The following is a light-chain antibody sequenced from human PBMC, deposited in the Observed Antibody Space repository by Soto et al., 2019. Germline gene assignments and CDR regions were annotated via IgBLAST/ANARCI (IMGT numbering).Light chain of an antibody. V-gene: IGKV1-5*01. CDR1: QSISSW. Sequence: DSVMTGSRSTLSATVADTVTIPCRASQSISSWLAWYQQKPGKAPKFLIYCASTLESGVPSRFSGSGSGTEFTLTISSLQAEDLAAYYCQQYYSSPSTFGQGTRVEIK. J-gene: IGKJ5*01. CDR3: QQYYSSPST. CDR2: CAS.